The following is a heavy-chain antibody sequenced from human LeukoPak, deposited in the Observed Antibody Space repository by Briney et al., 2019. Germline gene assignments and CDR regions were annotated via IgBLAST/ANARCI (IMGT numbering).Heavy chain of an antibody. D-gene: IGHD3-22*01. V-gene: IGHV3-33*08. J-gene: IGHJ4*02. CDR1: GFTFSNYA. CDR2: IWYDGSNK. Sequence: GGSLRLSCVASGFTFSNYAMSWVRQAPGKGLEWVAVIWYDGSNKYYADSVKGRFTISRDNSKNTLYLQMNSLRAEDTAVYYCIATDYYDSSGYSSLDYWGQGTLVTVSS. CDR3: IATDYYDSSGYSSLDY.